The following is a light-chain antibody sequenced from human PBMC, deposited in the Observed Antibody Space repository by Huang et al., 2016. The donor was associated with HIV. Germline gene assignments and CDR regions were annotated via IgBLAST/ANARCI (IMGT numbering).Light chain of an antibody. V-gene: IGKV1-39*01. CDR2: GAS. Sequence: DIQLTQSPSSLSASVGDRVTITCRASQTITTYLNWYQQKPGKAPHLLIYGASNLQSVFPSRFSCSGSGTDFTLIISGLQPEDFATYYCQQTYTFPAFGRGTKVEIK. CDR1: QTITTY. CDR3: QQTYTFPA. J-gene: IGKJ1*01.